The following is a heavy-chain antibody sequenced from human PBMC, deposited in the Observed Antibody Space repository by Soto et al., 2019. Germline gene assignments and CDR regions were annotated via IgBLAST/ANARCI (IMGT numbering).Heavy chain of an antibody. CDR3: ARDPLPNAYCMSTFCYRLPWFDP. J-gene: IGHJ5*02. CDR2: ISYDGSNK. D-gene: IGHD2-2*01. Sequence: QVQLVESGGGVVQPGRSLRLSCAASGFTFSSYAMHWVRQAPGKGLEWVAVISYDGSNKYYADSVKGRFTISRDNSKNTLCLKTNSLRAEDTAVYYCARDPLPNAYCMSTFCYRLPWFDPWGQGALVTVSS. V-gene: IGHV3-30-3*01. CDR1: GFTFSSYA.